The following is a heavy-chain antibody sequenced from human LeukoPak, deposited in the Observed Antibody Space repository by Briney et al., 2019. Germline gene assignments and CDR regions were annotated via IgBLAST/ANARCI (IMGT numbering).Heavy chain of an antibody. Sequence: KPSETLSLTCTVSGGSISSYYWSWIRQPPGKGLEWIGYIYYSGSTNYNPSLKSRVTISVDTPKNQFSLKLSSVTAADTAVYYCARGPGLLWFGELLSWFDPWGQGTLVTVSS. V-gene: IGHV4-59*01. CDR3: ARGPGLLWFGELLSWFDP. CDR2: IYYSGST. CDR1: GGSISSYY. J-gene: IGHJ5*02. D-gene: IGHD3-10*01.